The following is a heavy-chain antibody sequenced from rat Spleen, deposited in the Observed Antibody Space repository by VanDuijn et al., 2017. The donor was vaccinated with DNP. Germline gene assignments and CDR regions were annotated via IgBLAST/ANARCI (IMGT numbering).Heavy chain of an antibody. CDR3: TRVGSTEGIVSYFDY. CDR2: ITNTGGST. J-gene: IGHJ2*01. V-gene: IGHV5-31*01. Sequence: EVQLVESGGGLVQPGRSLKLSCVASGFTFNNYWMTWIRQAPGKGLEWVASITNTGGSTYYPDSVKGRFTISRDNAKSTLYLQMNSLRSEDTATYYGTRVGSTEGIVSYFDYWGQGVMVTVSS. D-gene: IGHD1-11*01. CDR1: GFTFNNYW.